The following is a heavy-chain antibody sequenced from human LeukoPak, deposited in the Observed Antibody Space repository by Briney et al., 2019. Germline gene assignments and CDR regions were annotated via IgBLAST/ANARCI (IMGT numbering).Heavy chain of an antibody. D-gene: IGHD7-27*01. CDR3: ARDLGGDQLGKFDP. CDR2: INHSGST. CDR1: GGSFSGYY. Sequence: SETLSLTCAVYGGSFSGYYWSWIRQPPGKGLEWIGEINHSGSTNYNPSLKSRVTISVDTSKNQFSLKLSSVTAADTAVYYCARDLGGDQLGKFDPWGQGTLVTVSS. J-gene: IGHJ5*02. V-gene: IGHV4-34*01.